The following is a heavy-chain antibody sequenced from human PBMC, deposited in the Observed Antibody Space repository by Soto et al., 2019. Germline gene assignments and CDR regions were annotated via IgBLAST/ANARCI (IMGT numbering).Heavy chain of an antibody. D-gene: IGHD5-18*01. CDR2: IYYSGST. V-gene: IGHV4-61*01. Sequence: SETLSLTCTVSGGSVSSGSYYWSWIRQPPGKGLEWIGYIYYSGSTNYNPSLKSRVTISVDTSKNQFSLKLSSVTAADTAVYYCARSTEGYSYGAYFDYWGQGTLVTVSS. CDR1: GGSVSSGSYY. J-gene: IGHJ4*02. CDR3: ARSTEGYSYGAYFDY.